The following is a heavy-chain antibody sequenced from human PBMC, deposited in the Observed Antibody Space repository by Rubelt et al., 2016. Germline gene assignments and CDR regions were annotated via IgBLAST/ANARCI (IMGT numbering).Heavy chain of an antibody. CDR3: ARDPYSAYPMEDY. CDR1: GYTFTSYG. J-gene: IGHJ4*02. CDR2: ISPYNGDT. V-gene: IGHV1-18*01. D-gene: IGHD5-12*01. Sequence: QVQLVQSGAEVKKPGASVKVSCKASGYTFTSYGISWVRQAPGQGLEWMGWISPYNGDTKFAQKFQGRVTMTTDTSTSTAYMELRNLKSDDTAVYYCARDPYSAYPMEDYWGQGTLVTVSS.